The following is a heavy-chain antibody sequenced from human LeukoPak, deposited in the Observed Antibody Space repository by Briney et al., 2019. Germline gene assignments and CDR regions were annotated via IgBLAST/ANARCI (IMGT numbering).Heavy chain of an antibody. CDR2: IRQDGSEK. D-gene: IGHD3-10*01. Sequence: GGSLRLSCAGSGFTFSSYWMSWVRQAPGRGLGWVANIRQDGSEKYYVDSVKGRFTISRDNAKNSLYLQMNSLGAEDTAVYYCARVQYGSVTYGMDVWGQGTMVTVS. CDR3: ARVQYGSVTYGMDV. J-gene: IGHJ6*02. CDR1: GFTFSSYW. V-gene: IGHV3-7*04.